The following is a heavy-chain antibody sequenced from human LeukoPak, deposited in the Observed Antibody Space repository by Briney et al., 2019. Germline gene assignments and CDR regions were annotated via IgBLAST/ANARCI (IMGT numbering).Heavy chain of an antibody. CDR2: ISGSGGST. Sequence: PGGSLRLSCAVSGFTFSSYATSWVRQAPGKGLEWGSAISGSGGSTYYADSVKGRFNISRDNSKNTLYLQMNSLRAEDTAVYYCAKDPLRGYYGGNSGYWGQGTLVTVSS. CDR1: GFTFSSYA. V-gene: IGHV3-23*01. J-gene: IGHJ4*02. CDR3: AKDPLRGYYGGNSGY. D-gene: IGHD4-23*01.